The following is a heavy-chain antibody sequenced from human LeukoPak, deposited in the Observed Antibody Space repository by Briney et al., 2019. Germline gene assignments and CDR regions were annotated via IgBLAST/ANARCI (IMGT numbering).Heavy chain of an antibody. Sequence: ASVKVSCKVSGYTFTDYYMHWVQQAPGKGLEWMGLVYPEDGETIYAEKFQGRVTITADTSTDTAYMELSSLRSEDTAVYYCAKGGRVASYGIRWYWYFDLWGRGTLVTVSS. CDR1: GYTFTDYY. CDR2: VYPEDGET. J-gene: IGHJ2*01. CDR3: AKGGRVASYGIRWYWYFDL. D-gene: IGHD5-18*01. V-gene: IGHV1-69-2*01.